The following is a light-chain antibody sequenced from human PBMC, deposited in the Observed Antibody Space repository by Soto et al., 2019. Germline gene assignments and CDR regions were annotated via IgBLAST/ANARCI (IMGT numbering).Light chain of an antibody. Sequence: QSALTQPASVSGSPGQSITISCTGTSSDVGGYNYVSWYQQHPAKAPKLMIYEVSNRPSGVSHRFSGSKSGNTASLTISGLQAEDEADYSCFSYTTSSTLVFGGGTKLTLL. V-gene: IGLV2-14*01. CDR2: EVS. J-gene: IGLJ3*02. CDR3: FSYTTSSTLV. CDR1: SSDVGGYNY.